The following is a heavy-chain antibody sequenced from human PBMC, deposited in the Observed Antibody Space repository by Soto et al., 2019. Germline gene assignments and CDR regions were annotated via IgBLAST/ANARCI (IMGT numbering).Heavy chain of an antibody. CDR1: GFTFSDYY. Sequence: GGSLRLSCAASGFTFSDYYMSWIRQAPGKGLEWVSYISSSGSTIYYADSVKGRFTISRDNAKNSLYLQMNSLRAEDTAVYYCARALLDDFWSGHGQGDVWGKGTTVTVSS. J-gene: IGHJ6*04. V-gene: IGHV3-11*01. CDR3: ARALLDDFWSGHGQGDV. CDR2: ISSSGSTI. D-gene: IGHD3-3*01.